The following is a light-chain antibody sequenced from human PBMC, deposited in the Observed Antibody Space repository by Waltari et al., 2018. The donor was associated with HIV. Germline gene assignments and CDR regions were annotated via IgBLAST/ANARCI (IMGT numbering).Light chain of an antibody. J-gene: IGKJ2*01. Sequence: EIQMTQSPSSRSASVGDRVTITCRASQSITTSLNWYQHRPGRPPKLLIYDASTLQSGVPSRFRGSGSGTEFTLTISSLQPEDFATYYCQQSYRTPRTFAQGTKLEI. CDR2: DAS. V-gene: IGKV1-39*01. CDR3: QQSYRTPRT. CDR1: QSITTS.